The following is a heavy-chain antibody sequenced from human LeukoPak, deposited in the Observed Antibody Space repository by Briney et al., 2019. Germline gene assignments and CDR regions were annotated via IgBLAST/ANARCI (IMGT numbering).Heavy chain of an antibody. V-gene: IGHV3-48*01. CDR1: GFTPNNYS. J-gene: IGHJ4*02. CDR2: LRGSGFTI. D-gene: IGHD3-22*01. Sequence: GFPRTSLAVSGFTPNNYSIKWVPPAPGEGAEGVSYLRGSGFTIHYADSVKGRFTISRDNAKNSLYLQMNSLRAEDTAVYYCARVHRAATNHYYDSSGPGDYWGQGTLVTVSS. CDR3: ARVHRAATNHYYDSSGPGDY.